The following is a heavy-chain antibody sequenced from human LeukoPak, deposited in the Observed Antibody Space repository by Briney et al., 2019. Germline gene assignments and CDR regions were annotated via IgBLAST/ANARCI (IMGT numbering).Heavy chain of an antibody. CDR2: INYRGIT. Sequence: PSETLSLTCTVSGGSLISGDYHWGWMRQSPGKGLEWTGSINYRGITHHNPSLKSRVTLSVDTSKNQFSLRLSSVTAADTAVYYCARHVGQNVRYFDYWGQGTLVTVSS. D-gene: IGHD1-1*01. V-gene: IGHV4-39*01. CDR3: ARHVGQNVRYFDY. CDR1: GGSLISGDYH. J-gene: IGHJ4*02.